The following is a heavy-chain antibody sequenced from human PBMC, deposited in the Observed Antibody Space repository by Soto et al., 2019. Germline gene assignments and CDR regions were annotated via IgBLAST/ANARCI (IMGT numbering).Heavy chain of an antibody. Sequence: GESLKISCKGSGYSFTSYWISWVRQMPGKGLEWLGRIDPSDSYTNYSPSFQGHVTISADKSISTAYLQWSSLKAPDTAMNYCARPASYSRSWYDCMESWDRETKV. D-gene: IGHD6-13*01. CDR3: ARPASYSRSWYDCMES. CDR2: IDPSDSYT. CDR1: GYSFTSYW. V-gene: IGHV5-10-1*01. J-gene: IGHJ6*04.